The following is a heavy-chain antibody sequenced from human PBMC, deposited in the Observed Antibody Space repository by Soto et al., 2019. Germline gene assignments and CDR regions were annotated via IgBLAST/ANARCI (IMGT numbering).Heavy chain of an antibody. CDR3: AKGPPRYCGGDCYYGLDY. J-gene: IGHJ4*02. CDR1: GYTFTSYD. D-gene: IGHD2-21*02. Sequence: QVQLVQSGAEVKKPGASVKVSCKASGYTFTSYDINWVRQATGQGLEWMGWMNPKSGNTGYAQKFQGRVTMTRDTSISTAYMELSSLRSEDTAVYYCAKGPPRYCGGDCYYGLDYWGQGTLVTVSS. CDR2: MNPKSGNT. V-gene: IGHV1-8*01.